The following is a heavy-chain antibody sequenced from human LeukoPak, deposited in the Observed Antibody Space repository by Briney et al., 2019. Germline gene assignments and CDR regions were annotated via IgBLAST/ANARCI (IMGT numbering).Heavy chain of an antibody. CDR3: ARVLGCTNGVCYDYYYYGMDV. Sequence: GGSLRLSCAASGFTFRSYWMSWVRQAPGKGLEWVANIKQDGSEKYYVDSVKGRFTISRDNAKNSLYLQMNSLRAEDTAVYYCARVLGCTNGVCYDYYYYGMDVWGQGTTVTVSS. D-gene: IGHD2-8*01. CDR2: IKQDGSEK. V-gene: IGHV3-7*01. CDR1: GFTFRSYW. J-gene: IGHJ6*02.